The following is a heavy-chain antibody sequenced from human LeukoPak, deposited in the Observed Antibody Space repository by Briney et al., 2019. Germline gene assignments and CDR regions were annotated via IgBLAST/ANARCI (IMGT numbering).Heavy chain of an antibody. Sequence: GASVKVSCKASGYTFTGYYMHWVRQAPGQGLEWMGWINPNSGGTNYAQKFQGRVTMTRDTSISTAYMELSRLRSDDTAVYYCARAPSGYDYEDDYWGQGTLVTVSS. J-gene: IGHJ4*02. CDR3: ARAPSGYDYEDDY. CDR2: INPNSGGT. CDR1: GYTFTGYY. V-gene: IGHV1-2*02. D-gene: IGHD5-12*01.